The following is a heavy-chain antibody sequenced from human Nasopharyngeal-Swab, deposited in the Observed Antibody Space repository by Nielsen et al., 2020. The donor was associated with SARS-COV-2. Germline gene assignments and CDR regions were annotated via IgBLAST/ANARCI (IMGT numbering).Heavy chain of an antibody. Sequence: GGSLRLSCAASGFTFSSYDMHWVRQATGKGLEWVSAIGTAGDTYYPGSVKGRLTISRENAKNSLYLQMNSLRAGDTAVYYCAREAFDSTTYYYYMDVWGKGTTVTVSS. CDR1: GFTFSSYD. D-gene: IGHD1-1*01. CDR3: AREAFDSTTYYYYMDV. CDR2: IGTAGDT. V-gene: IGHV3-13*01. J-gene: IGHJ6*03.